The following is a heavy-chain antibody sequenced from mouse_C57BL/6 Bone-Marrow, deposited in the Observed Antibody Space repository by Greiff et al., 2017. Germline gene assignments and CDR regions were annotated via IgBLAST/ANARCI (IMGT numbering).Heavy chain of an antibody. CDR1: GYTFTSYW. J-gene: IGHJ2*01. D-gene: IGHD4-1*01. V-gene: IGHV1-64*01. CDR2: IHPNSGST. CDR3: ARERGTGKFSDFDY. Sequence: QVQLQQPGAELVKPGASVQLSCKASGYTFTSYWMYWVKQRPGQGLEWIGMIHPNSGSTNYNEKFKSKATLTVDNSSSTAYMQLSSLRSEDSAVYCCARERGTGKFSDFDYWGQGTTLTVSS.